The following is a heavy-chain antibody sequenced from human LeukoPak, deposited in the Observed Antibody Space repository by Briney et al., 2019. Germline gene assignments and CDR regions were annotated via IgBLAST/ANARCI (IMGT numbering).Heavy chain of an antibody. Sequence: KPSETLSLTCTVSGGSITSSGYYWGWIRQPPVKGLEWIGSHYYSGSTYYNPSLKSRVTISVDTSKNQFSLKLSSVTAADTAVYYCARASWGEAAAGSYWYFDLWGQGTLVTVSS. CDR3: ARASWGEAAAGSYWYFDL. CDR1: GGSITSSGYY. J-gene: IGHJ2*01. D-gene: IGHD6-13*01. V-gene: IGHV4-39*07. CDR2: HYYSGST.